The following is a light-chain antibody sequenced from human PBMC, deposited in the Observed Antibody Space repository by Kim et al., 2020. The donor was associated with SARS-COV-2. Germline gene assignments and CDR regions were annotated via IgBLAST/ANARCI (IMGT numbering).Light chain of an antibody. CDR2: DVN. V-gene: IGLV2-23*02. Sequence: GQSITTSCTGTSSDVGNYNLVSWYQQHPGKAPKLMIYDVNKRPSGVSNRFSGSKSGNTASLTISGLQAEDEADYYCCSYAGSSNVVFGGGTQLTVL. CDR1: SSDVGNYNL. CDR3: CSYAGSSNVV. J-gene: IGLJ2*01.